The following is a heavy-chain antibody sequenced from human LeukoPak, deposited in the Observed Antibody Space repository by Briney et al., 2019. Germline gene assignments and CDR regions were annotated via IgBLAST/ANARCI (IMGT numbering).Heavy chain of an antibody. Sequence: GGSLRLSCAASGFTFRNYWMYWVRQAPGKGLVWIANINEHGIPMYEDSVKGRFTISRDNARDTLYLQMNSLRVDDTAVYYCARDGRRPAGFDIWGQGTMVTVSS. J-gene: IGHJ3*02. V-gene: IGHV3-74*03. CDR2: INEHGIP. CDR1: GFTFRNYW. CDR3: ARDGRRPAGFDI.